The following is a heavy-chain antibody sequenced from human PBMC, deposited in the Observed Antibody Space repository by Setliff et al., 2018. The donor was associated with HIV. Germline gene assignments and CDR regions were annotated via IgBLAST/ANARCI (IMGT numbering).Heavy chain of an antibody. CDR2: ISWDGTSI. CDR1: GFTVDDYT. Sequence: GESLKISCVGSGFTVDDYTMHWVRQSAGKGLEWVSLISWDGTSIYYVDSVKDRFTISRDNTKNSLYLEMNSLKTEDTALYFCAKSLYDFWSGYPMDVRGKGTTVTVSS. V-gene: IGHV3-43*01. D-gene: IGHD3-3*01. CDR3: AKSLYDFWSGYPMDV. J-gene: IGHJ6*04.